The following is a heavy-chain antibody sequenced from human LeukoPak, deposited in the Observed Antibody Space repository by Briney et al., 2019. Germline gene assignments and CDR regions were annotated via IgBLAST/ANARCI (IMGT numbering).Heavy chain of an antibody. D-gene: IGHD4-17*01. V-gene: IGHV3-64*02. J-gene: IGHJ4*02. Sequence: PGGSLRLSCAASGFAFSSYSMNWVRQAPGKGLEYLSSISGDGGTTYYIDSVRGRFIISRDNSQNTLYLQMDSLRIEDMAVYYCARSRGLLNSLAYWGQGTLVTISS. CDR3: ARSRGLLNSLAY. CDR2: ISGDGGTT. CDR1: GFAFSSYS.